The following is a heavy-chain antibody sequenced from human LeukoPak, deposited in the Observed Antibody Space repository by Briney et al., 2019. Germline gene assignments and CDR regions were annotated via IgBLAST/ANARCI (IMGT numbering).Heavy chain of an antibody. CDR3: ARGGLLDASYFDY. V-gene: IGHV1-8*01. CDR2: MNPNSGNT. D-gene: IGHD2-15*01. J-gene: IGHJ4*02. CDR1: GYTFTSYD. Sequence: ASVKVSCKASGYTFTSYDINWVRQATGQGLEWMGWMNPNSGNTGYAQKFQGRVTITADKSTSTAYMELSSLRSEDTAVYYCARGGLLDASYFDYWGQGTLVTVSS.